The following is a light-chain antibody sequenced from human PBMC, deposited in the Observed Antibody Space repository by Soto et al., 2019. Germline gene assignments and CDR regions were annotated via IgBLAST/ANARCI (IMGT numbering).Light chain of an antibody. CDR2: GNS. CDR3: QSYDSSLSGWV. Sequence: QSALTQPPSVSGAPGQRVTISCTGSSSNIGAGYDVHWYQQLLGTAPKLLIYGNSNRPSGVPDRFSGSKSGTSASLAITGLQAEDEADYYCQSYDSSLSGWVFGGGTKLTVL. V-gene: IGLV1-40*01. J-gene: IGLJ3*02. CDR1: SSNIGAGYD.